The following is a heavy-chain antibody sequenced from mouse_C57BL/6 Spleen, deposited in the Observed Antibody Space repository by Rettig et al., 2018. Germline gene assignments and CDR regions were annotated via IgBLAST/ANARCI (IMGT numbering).Heavy chain of an antibody. D-gene: IGHD1-1*01. CDR2: NNHAT. CDR3: TRVDWYFDV. J-gene: IGHJ1*03. Sequence: NNHATYYAESVKGRFTISRDDSKSSVYLQMNSLRAEDTGIYYCTRVDWYFDVWGTGTTVTVSS. V-gene: IGHV6-6*01.